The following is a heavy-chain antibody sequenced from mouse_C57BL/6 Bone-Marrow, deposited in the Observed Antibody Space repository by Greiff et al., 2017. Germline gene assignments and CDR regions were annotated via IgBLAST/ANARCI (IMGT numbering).Heavy chain of an antibody. CDR3: ARDKSWYFDV. CDR1: GFTFSDYY. CDR2: INYDGSST. Sequence: EVHLVESEGGLVQPGSSMKLSCTASGFTFSDYYMAWVRQVPEKGLEWVANINYDGSSTYYLDSLKGRFIISRDNAKSILYLQMSSLKSEDTATYYCARDKSWYFDVWGTGTTVTVSS. J-gene: IGHJ1*03. V-gene: IGHV5-16*01. D-gene: IGHD6-2*01.